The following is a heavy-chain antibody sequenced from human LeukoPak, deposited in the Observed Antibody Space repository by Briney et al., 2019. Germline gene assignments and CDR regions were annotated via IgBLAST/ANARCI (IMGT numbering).Heavy chain of an antibody. J-gene: IGHJ3*02. CDR3: ARGGLNGVGESSYDAFDI. CDR1: GDSISSYY. D-gene: IGHD3-10*01. Sequence: SETLSLTCSVSGDSISSYYWSWIRQPPGKGLEWIGDIYYSGSSKYNPSLKSRVTISVDTSKNEFSLKLSSVTAADTAVYYCARGGLNGVGESSYDAFDIWGQGTMVTVSS. V-gene: IGHV4-59*01. CDR2: IYYSGSS.